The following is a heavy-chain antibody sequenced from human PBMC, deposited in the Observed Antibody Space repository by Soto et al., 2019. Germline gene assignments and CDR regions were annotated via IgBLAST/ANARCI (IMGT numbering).Heavy chain of an antibody. J-gene: IGHJ6*02. CDR1: GYTFTSYY. CDR3: AGESITYGMEV. D-gene: IGHD3-10*01. Sequence: VKVSCKASGYTFTSYYMHWVRQAPGQGLEWMGIINPSGGSTSYAQKFQGRVTMTRDTSTSTVYMELSSLRAEDTAVYYCAGESITYGMEVWGQGTTVTVSS. CDR2: INPSGGST. V-gene: IGHV1-46*01.